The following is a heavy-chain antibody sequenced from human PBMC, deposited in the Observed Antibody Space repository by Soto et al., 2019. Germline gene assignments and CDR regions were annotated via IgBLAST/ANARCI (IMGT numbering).Heavy chain of an antibody. Sequence: QVQLQESGPGLVKPSETLSLTCTVSGGSVSSGSYYWSWIRQPPGKALEWTGYLYYSGSTNYNPSLKSRVTISVDTSKNQFSLKLSSVTAADTAVYYCARGGRYSSSSNYSGMDVWGQGTTVTVSS. CDR2: LYYSGST. CDR1: GGSVSSGSYY. J-gene: IGHJ6*02. CDR3: ARGGRYSSSSNYSGMDV. D-gene: IGHD6-6*01. V-gene: IGHV4-61*01.